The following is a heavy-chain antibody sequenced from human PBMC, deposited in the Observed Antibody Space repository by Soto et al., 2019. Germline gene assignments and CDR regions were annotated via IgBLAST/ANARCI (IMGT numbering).Heavy chain of an antibody. J-gene: IGHJ4*02. Sequence: EVQLVESGGGLVQPGRSLRLSCAASGFTFDDYAMHWVRQAPGKGLEWVSGISWNSGSIGYADSVKGRFTISRDNAKKSLYLQMNSLRAEDTALYYCAKELGYCSGGRCYSFDYWGQGTLVTVSS. CDR3: AKELGYCSGGRCYSFDY. D-gene: IGHD2-15*01. CDR1: GFTFDDYA. V-gene: IGHV3-9*01. CDR2: ISWNSGSI.